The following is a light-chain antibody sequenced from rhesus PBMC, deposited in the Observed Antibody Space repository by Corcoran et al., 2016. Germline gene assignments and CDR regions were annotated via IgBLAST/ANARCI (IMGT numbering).Light chain of an antibody. J-gene: IGKJ3*01. CDR1: QSVLSS. V-gene: IGKV3-42*03. CDR2: GAS. CDR3: QRDSNWPT. Sequence: EIVLTQSPATLSLSPGERATLSSRASQSVLSSLAWYQQKPEQAPRLLIYGASTRATGIPDRFSGSGSGTDFPLTISSLEPEDFAVYYCQRDSNWPTFGPGTKLDIK.